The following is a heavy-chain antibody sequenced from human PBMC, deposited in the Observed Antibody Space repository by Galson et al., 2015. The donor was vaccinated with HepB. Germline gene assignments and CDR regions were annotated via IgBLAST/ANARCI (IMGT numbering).Heavy chain of an antibody. D-gene: IGHD3-3*01. CDR1: GYTFTSYA. CDR3: ARDRYDFWSGYPRGAFDI. V-gene: IGHV1-3*01. CDR2: INAGNGNT. Sequence: SVKVSCKASGYTFTSYAMHWVRQAPGQRLEWMGWINAGNGNTKYSQKFQGRVTITRDTSASTAYMELSGLRSEDTAVYYCARDRYDFWSGYPRGAFDIWGQGTMVTVSS. J-gene: IGHJ3*02.